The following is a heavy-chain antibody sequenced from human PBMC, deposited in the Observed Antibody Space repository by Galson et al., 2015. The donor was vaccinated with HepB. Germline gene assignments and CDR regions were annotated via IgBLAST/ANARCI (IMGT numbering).Heavy chain of an antibody. D-gene: IGHD6-13*01. CDR2: ITASASTT. J-gene: IGHJ4*02. CDR1: GFTFSSYG. V-gene: IGHV3-23*01. CDR3: AKLAASTPSY. Sequence: SLRLSCAASGFTFSSYGMTWVRRAPGKGLEWVSTITASASTTYYTDSVKGRCTISRDDSKHTLYLQMSSLRAEDTAIYYCAKLAASTPSYWGQGTLVTVSS.